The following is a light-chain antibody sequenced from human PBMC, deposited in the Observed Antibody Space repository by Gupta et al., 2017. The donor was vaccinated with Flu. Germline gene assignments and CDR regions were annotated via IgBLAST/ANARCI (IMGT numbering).Light chain of an antibody. J-gene: IGKJ1*01. Sequence: EIVLTQSPDFQSVTPKEKVTITCRASQSIGSSLHWYQQKPDQSPKLLIKYASQSFSGVPSRFSGRGSGTDCTLKINSLEAEDSATYYCHQSRSIPQTFGQGTKVEIK. CDR3: HQSRSIPQT. CDR1: QSIGSS. V-gene: IGKV6-21*01. CDR2: YAS.